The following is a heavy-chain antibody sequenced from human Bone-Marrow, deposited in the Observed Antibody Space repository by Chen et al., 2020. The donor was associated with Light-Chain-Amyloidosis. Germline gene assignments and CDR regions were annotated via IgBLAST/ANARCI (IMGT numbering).Heavy chain of an antibody. CDR1: GFTFIDYT. J-gene: IGHJ3*02. CDR2: ISGTSSYM. Sequence: EVQLVESGGGLVKPGGSLRLSCEASGFTFIDYTINWVRQAPGTGLEWVSCISGTSSYMYYADSVKGRFTIARDNAKNSVFLQMNSLRVEDTAVYYCMRDYKSVAFDIWGQGTMVTVSS. V-gene: IGHV3-21*06. CDR3: MRDYKSVAFDI. D-gene: IGHD3-10*01.